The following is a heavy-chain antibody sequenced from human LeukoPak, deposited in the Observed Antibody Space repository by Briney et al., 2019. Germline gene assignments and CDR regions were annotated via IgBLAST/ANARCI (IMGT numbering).Heavy chain of an antibody. CDR3: ARDWVTNPAFFSY. D-gene: IGHD2-21*02. CDR1: GYSISSGYY. V-gene: IGHV4-38-2*02. CDR2: IYHSGST. Sequence: PSETLSLTCTVSGYSISSGYYWGWIRQPPGKGLEWIGSIYHSGSTYYNPSLKSRVTISVDTSKNQFSLKLSSVTAADTAVYYCARDWVTNPAFFSYWGQGTLVTVSS. J-gene: IGHJ4*02.